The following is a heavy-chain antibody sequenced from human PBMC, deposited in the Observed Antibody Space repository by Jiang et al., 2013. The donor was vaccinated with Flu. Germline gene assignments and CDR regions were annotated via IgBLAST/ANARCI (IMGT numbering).Heavy chain of an antibody. CDR2: IDGGGRTT. V-gene: IGHV3-23*01. CDR3: AKGGITLIRGSFDR. CDR1: EFNFAGHA. D-gene: IGHD3-10*01. J-gene: IGHJ4*02. Sequence: VQLLESGGDLVQPGGSLRLSCVASEFNFAGHAMSWVRQTPGKGLQWVSAIDGGGRTTYYADSAKGRFTISRDNSKNTLYLQMNGLRADDTAIYYCAKGGITLIRGSFDRWGQGTLLTVSS.